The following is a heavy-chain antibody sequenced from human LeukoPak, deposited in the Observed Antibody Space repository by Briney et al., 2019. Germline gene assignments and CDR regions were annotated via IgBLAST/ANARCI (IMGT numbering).Heavy chain of an antibody. V-gene: IGHV4-59*08. CDR2: IYYSGRV. D-gene: IGHD3-10*01. J-gene: IGHJ4*02. CDR1: GGSVSSYY. CDR3: ARHEYYYGSGSYYMGI. Sequence: SETLSLTCTVSGGSVSSYYWSWIRQPPGKGLEWIGYIYYSGRVNYNPSLKSRVTISVDTSKNQFSLKLSSVTAADTAMYYCARHEYYYGSGSYYMGIWGQGTLVTVSS.